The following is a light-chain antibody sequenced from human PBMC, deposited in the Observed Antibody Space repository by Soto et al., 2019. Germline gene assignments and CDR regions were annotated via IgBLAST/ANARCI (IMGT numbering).Light chain of an antibody. CDR1: QSISSN. J-gene: IGKJ4*01. Sequence: EIVMTQSPSTLSVSPVERSTLSCRANQSISSNLAWYQQKPGQAPRLLIYGAATRATGIPARFSGSGSGTDFTLTISGLQSEDFAVYYCQMYNNWLATFGGGTKV. CDR2: GAA. V-gene: IGKV3-15*01. CDR3: QMYNNWLAT.